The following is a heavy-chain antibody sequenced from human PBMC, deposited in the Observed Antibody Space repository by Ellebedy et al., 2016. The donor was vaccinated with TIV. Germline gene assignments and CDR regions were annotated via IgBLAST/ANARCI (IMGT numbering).Heavy chain of an antibody. CDR2: FDPEDGET. Sequence: ASVKVSXXVSGYTLTELSMHWVRQAPGKGLEWMGGFDPEDGETIYAQKFQGRVTMTEDTSTDTAYMELSSLRSEDTAVYYCATDSSLAVAARYWYFDLWGRGTLVTVSS. CDR3: ATDSSLAVAARYWYFDL. V-gene: IGHV1-24*01. CDR1: GYTLTELS. D-gene: IGHD6-19*01. J-gene: IGHJ2*01.